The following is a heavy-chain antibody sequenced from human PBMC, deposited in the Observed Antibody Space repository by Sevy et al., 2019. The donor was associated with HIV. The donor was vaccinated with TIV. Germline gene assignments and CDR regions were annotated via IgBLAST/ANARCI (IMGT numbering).Heavy chain of an antibody. Sequence: SETLSLTCTVSGGSITSLYWNWIRQPPGKGLAWNANIYYNGHINYNPTLKSRVTLSLDTSENQFSLRLGSVTAADTAMYYCAGENAWGRGYSWGQGTLVTVSS. CDR3: AGENAWGRGYS. J-gene: IGHJ4*02. V-gene: IGHV4-59*08. D-gene: IGHD1-26*01. CDR1: GGSITSLY. CDR2: IYYNGHI.